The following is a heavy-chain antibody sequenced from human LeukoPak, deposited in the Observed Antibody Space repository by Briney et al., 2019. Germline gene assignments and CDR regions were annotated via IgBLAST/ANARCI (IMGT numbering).Heavy chain of an antibody. D-gene: IGHD3-16*01. Sequence: GSLRLSCAASGFTFSSYSMSWVRQPPGKGLEWVSVISDSGAHTFYADSVKGRFTISRDNSKNTLYLQMNSLRAEDTAVYYCARTPYDYVRYYGMDVRGQGTTVTVSS. J-gene: IGHJ6*02. V-gene: IGHV3-23*01. CDR3: ARTPYDYVRYYGMDV. CDR2: ISDSGAHT. CDR1: GFTFSSYS.